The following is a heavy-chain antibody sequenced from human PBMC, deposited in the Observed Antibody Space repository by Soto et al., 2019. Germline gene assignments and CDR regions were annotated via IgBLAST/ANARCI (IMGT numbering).Heavy chain of an antibody. CDR3: ATSNWFDP. V-gene: IGHV4-39*01. J-gene: IGHJ5*02. Sequence: QLQLQESGPGLVKPSETLSLTCTVSGGSISSRGYYWGWIRQPPGKGLEWIGTIYYSGCTSYNPSLKSRVTTPVDTSNNQFSLKLSSVTAADTAVYYCATSNWFDPWGQGTLVTVSS. CDR2: IYYSGCT. CDR1: GGSISSRGYY.